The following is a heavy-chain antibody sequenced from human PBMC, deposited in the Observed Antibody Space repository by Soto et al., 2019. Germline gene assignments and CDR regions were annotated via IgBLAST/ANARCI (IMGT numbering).Heavy chain of an antibody. CDR2: IFHTGFT. D-gene: IGHD2-21*02. V-gene: IGHV4-59*01. Sequence: SETLSLTCVVSGASLSSYYWSWIRQPPGKGLEWIGYIFHTGFTKYNPSLKNRVTVSLNTSENHFSLRLTSVTAADTAVYYCARDLWGYCGTDCYPLDVWGQGTTVTV. CDR3: ARDLWGYCGTDCYPLDV. CDR1: GASLSSYY. J-gene: IGHJ6*02.